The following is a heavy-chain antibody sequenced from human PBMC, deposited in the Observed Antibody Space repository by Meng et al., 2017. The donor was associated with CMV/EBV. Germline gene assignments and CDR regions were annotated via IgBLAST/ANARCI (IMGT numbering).Heavy chain of an antibody. V-gene: IGHV3-21*01. J-gene: IGHJ4*02. Sequence: GGSLRLSCAASGFTFSSYSMNWVRQAPGKGLEWVSSISSSSSYIYYADLVKGRFTISRDNAKNSLYLQMNSLRAEDTAVYYCARDLDSNYQYWGQGTLVTVSS. CDR1: GFTFSSYS. D-gene: IGHD4-11*01. CDR2: ISSSSSYI. CDR3: ARDLDSNYQY.